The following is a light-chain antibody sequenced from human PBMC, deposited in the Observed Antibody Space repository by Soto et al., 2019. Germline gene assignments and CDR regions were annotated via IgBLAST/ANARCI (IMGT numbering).Light chain of an antibody. V-gene: IGLV1-44*01. CDR3: AAWDDSLNGPV. CDR2: SNN. J-gene: IGLJ3*02. Sequence: QSVLTQPPSASGTPGQRVTISCSGSSSNIGSNTVNWYQQLPGTAPKLLIYSNNQRPSGVPDRFSGSKSGTSASLAISGLQSEDEADYYCAAWDDSLNGPVFGGVTTLTVL. CDR1: SSNIGSNT.